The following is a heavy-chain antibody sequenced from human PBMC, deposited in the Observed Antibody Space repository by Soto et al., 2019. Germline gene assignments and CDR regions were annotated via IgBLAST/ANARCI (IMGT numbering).Heavy chain of an antibody. CDR1: GGSFSGYY. Sequence: QVQLQQWGAGLLKPSETLSLTCAVYGGSFSGYYWSWIRQPPGKGLEWIGEINHSGSTNYNPSLKSRVTIXXDXSXXQFSLKLSSVTAADTAVYYCARAHPSASHTVTILYWGQGTLVTVSS. J-gene: IGHJ4*02. CDR3: ARAHPSASHTVTILY. CDR2: INHSGST. D-gene: IGHD4-17*01. V-gene: IGHV4-34*01.